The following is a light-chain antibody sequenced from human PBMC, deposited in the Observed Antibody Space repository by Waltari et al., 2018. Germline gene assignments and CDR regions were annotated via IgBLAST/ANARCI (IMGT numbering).Light chain of an antibody. Sequence: QSALTHPASVSGSPGQPITIPCTGTSSAIGGYNYVSRYQQHPGTAPQLIIYDVSDRPSGISSRFSGSKSGNTASLTISGLQVEDEADYYCGSYTTTTTLFGGGTKLTVL. J-gene: IGLJ2*01. CDR1: SSAIGGYNY. V-gene: IGLV2-14*03. CDR2: DVS. CDR3: GSYTTTTTL.